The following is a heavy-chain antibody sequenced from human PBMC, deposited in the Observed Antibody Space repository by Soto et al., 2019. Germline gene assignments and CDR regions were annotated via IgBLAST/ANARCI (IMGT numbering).Heavy chain of an antibody. J-gene: IGHJ6*02. D-gene: IGHD3-10*01. V-gene: IGHV4-59*08. CDR2: MGYNGYT. Sequence: QVQLQESGPGLVKPSVTLSLTCTISVGPMGNYYCSWFRQPPGQGLEWIGYMGYNGYTRYNPSLRSRVTISLDTSKNQFSLNLSYVTAADTVLYYCARQGFGELHGHVDVWGQETKVTVSS. CDR3: ARQGFGELHGHVDV. CDR1: VGPMGNYY.